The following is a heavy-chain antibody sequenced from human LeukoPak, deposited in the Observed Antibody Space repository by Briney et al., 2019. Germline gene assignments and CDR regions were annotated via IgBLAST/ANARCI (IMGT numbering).Heavy chain of an antibody. CDR3: ARDVVAAAGTLSWFDP. CDR1: GYTFTSYY. V-gene: IGHV1-46*01. J-gene: IGHJ5*02. Sequence: ASVKVSCKASGYTFTSYYMHWVRQAPGQGLEWMGIINPSGGSTSYAQKFQGRVTMTRDTSTSTVYMELSSLRSEDTAVYYCARDVVAAAGTLSWFDPWGQGTLVTVSS. D-gene: IGHD6-13*01. CDR2: INPSGGST.